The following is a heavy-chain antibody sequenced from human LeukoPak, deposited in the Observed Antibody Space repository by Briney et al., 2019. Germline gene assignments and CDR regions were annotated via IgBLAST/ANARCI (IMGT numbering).Heavy chain of an antibody. CDR1: GGTFSSYA. D-gene: IGHD2-2*01. CDR3: ARESIPAARGGVG. J-gene: IGHJ4*02. CDR2: IIPIFGTA. V-gene: IGHV1-69*05. Sequence: ASVKASCKASGGTFSSYAISWVRQAPGQGLEWMGGIIPIFGTANYAQKFQGRVTITTDESTSTAYMELSSLRSEDTAVYYCARESIPAARGGVGWGQGTLVTVSS.